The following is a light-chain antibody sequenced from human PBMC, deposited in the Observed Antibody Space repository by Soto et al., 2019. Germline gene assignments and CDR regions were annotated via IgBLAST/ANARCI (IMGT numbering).Light chain of an antibody. CDR3: QKYNSAPWT. CDR2: VAS. Sequence: DIQMTQSPSSLSASVGDRVTITCRAIQGISNYLAWYQQHPGKVPKLLIYVASTLQSGVPSRFSGSGSGTDFTLTISSLQPEDVATYYCQKYNSAPWTFGQGTKVEIK. V-gene: IGKV1-27*01. CDR1: QGISNY. J-gene: IGKJ1*01.